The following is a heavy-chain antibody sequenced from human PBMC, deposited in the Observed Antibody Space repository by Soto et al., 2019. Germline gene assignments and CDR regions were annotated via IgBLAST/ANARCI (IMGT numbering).Heavy chain of an antibody. CDR1: GGTFSSYA. D-gene: IGHD5-18*01. CDR3: ARVMDTAMVIYYYSYGMDV. CDR2: IIPIFGTA. Sequence: VKVSCKASGGTFSSYAISWVRQAPGQGLEWMGGIIPIFGTANYAQKFQGRVTITADKSTSTAYMELSSLRSEDTAVYYCARVMDTAMVIYYYSYGMDVWGQGTTVTVSS. V-gene: IGHV1-69*06. J-gene: IGHJ6*02.